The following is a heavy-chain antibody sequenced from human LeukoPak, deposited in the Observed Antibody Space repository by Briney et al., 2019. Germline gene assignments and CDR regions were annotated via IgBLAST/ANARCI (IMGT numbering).Heavy chain of an antibody. D-gene: IGHD2-21*02. CDR3: ATTNPEGVGGDWGY. CDR2: FDPEDGET. Sequence: ASVEVSCKVSGYTLTELSMHWVRQAPGKGLEWMGGFDPEDGETIYAQKFQGRVTMTEDTSTDTAYMELSSLRSEDTAVYYCATTNPEGVGGDWGYWGPGTLVTVSS. J-gene: IGHJ4*02. CDR1: GYTLTELS. V-gene: IGHV1-24*01.